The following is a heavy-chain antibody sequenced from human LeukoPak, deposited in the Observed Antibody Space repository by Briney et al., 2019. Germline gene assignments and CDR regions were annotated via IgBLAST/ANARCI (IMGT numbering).Heavy chain of an antibody. Sequence: ASVKVSCKASGYTFTSYYMHWVRQASGQGLEWMGIINPSGGSTSYAQKFQGRVTMTRDTSTSTVYMELSSLRSEDTAVYYCAAVSPTKPYSFNWFYFDHWGLGTLVTVSS. J-gene: IGHJ4*02. V-gene: IGHV1-46*01. CDR2: INPSGGST. CDR3: AAVSPTKPYSFNWFYFDH. D-gene: IGHD6-13*01. CDR1: GYTFTSYY.